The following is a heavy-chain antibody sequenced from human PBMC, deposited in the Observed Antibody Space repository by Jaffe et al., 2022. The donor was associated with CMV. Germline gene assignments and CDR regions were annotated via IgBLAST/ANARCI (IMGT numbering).Heavy chain of an antibody. CDR3: ARHRSTVYDSSGRPYYFDY. V-gene: IGHV4-39*01. Sequence: QLQLQESGPGLVKPSETLSLTCTVSGGSISSSSYYWGWIRQPPGKGLEWIGSIYYSGSTYYNPSLKSRVTISVDTSKNQFSLKLSSVTAADTAVYYCARHRSTVYDSSGRPYYFDYWGQGTLVTVSS. CDR1: GGSISSSSYY. CDR2: IYYSGST. J-gene: IGHJ4*02. D-gene: IGHD3-22*01.